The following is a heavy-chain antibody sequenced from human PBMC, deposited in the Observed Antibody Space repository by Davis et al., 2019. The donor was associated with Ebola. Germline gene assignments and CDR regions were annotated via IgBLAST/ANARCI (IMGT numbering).Heavy chain of an antibody. D-gene: IGHD6-19*01. CDR1: GGSISSSHW. CDR3: ARDLAAMASGMDV. J-gene: IGHJ6*02. CDR2: IYHSGST. Sequence: PSETLSLTCAVSGGSISSSHWWSWVRQPPGKGLEWIGEIYHSGSTNYNPSLKSRVTISVDKSKNQFSLKLTSVTAADTAVYYCARDLAAMASGMDVWGQGTTVTVSS. V-gene: IGHV4-4*02.